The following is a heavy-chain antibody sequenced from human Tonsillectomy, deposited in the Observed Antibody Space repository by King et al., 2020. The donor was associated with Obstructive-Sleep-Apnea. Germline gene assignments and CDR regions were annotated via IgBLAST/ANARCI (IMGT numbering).Heavy chain of an antibody. CDR2: IYYSGST. D-gene: IGHD2-15*01. CDR1: GGSISSSSYY. Sequence: QLQESGPGLVKPSETLSLTCTVSGGSISSSSYYWGWIRQPPGKGLEWIGSIYYSGSTYYNPSLTSRVTISVDTSKNQFSLKLSSVTAADTAVYYCARHSPPGGYCSGGSCYGYFDYWGQGTLVTVSS. CDR3: ARHSPPGGYCSGGSCYGYFDY. V-gene: IGHV4-39*01. J-gene: IGHJ4*02.